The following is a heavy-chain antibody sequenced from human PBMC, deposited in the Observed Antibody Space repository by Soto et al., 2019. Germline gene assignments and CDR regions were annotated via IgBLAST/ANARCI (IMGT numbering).Heavy chain of an antibody. CDR2: VYSGGAT. Sequence: EVRLVESGGGLVQPGGSLRLSCAAFGFTVSSNYMTWVRLAPGKGLEWVSLVYSGGATHYAASVKGRFTISTHSSQNTLFLSKNSLRNEETATYFCDRGRYWSGINRGPGTKVPCSS. V-gene: IGHV3-53*04. D-gene: IGHD3-10*01. CDR1: GFTVSSNY. CDR3: DRGRYWSGIN. J-gene: IGHJ4*02.